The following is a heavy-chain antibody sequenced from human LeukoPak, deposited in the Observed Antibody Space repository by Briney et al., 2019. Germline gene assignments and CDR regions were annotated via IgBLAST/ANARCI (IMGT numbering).Heavy chain of an antibody. Sequence: GGSLRLSCAASGFTFSSYGMHWVRQAPGKGLEWVAVIWYDGSNKYYADSVKGRFTISRDNSKNTLYLQMNSLRAEDTAVYYCARDLMPYYYYGMDVWGQGTTVTVSS. CDR3: ARDLMPYYYYGMDV. CDR1: GFTFSSYG. D-gene: IGHD2-2*01. CDR2: IWYDGSNK. J-gene: IGHJ6*02. V-gene: IGHV3-33*01.